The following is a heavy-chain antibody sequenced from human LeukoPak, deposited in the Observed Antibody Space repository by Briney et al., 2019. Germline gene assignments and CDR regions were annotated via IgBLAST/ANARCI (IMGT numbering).Heavy chain of an antibody. CDR1: GFTFSSYA. Sequence: GRSLRLSCAASGFTFSSYAMHWVRQAPGKGLEWVAVISCDGSNKYYADSVKGRFTISRDNSKNTLYLQMNSLRAEDTAVYYCAKEYSSGWYLSLDYWGQGTLVTVSS. D-gene: IGHD6-19*01. CDR2: ISCDGSNK. V-gene: IGHV3-30-3*01. CDR3: AKEYSSGWYLSLDY. J-gene: IGHJ4*02.